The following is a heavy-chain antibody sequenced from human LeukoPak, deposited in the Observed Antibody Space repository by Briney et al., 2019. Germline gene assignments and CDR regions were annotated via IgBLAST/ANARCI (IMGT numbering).Heavy chain of an antibody. D-gene: IGHD1-26*01. CDR3: ARERVGAMIFDY. V-gene: IGHV4-59*01. Sequence: SETLSLTCTVSGGSIGSYYWSWIRQPPGKGLEWIGYIYYSGSTNYNPSLKSRVTISVDTSKNQFSLKLSSVTAADTAVYYCARERVGAMIFDYWGQGTLVTVSS. J-gene: IGHJ4*02. CDR2: IYYSGST. CDR1: GGSIGSYY.